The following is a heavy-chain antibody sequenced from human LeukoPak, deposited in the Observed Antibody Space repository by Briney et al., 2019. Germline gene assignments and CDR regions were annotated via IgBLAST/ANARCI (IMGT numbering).Heavy chain of an antibody. CDR2: IKQDGSEK. V-gene: IGHV3-7*04. CDR1: GFTVSSNY. CDR3: ARVSSSWPIDY. D-gene: IGHD6-13*01. J-gene: IGHJ4*02. Sequence: GGSLRLSCAASGFTVSSNYMSWVRQAPGKGLEWVANIKQDGSEKYYVDSVKGRFTISRDNVKNSLYLQMNSLRAEDTAVYYCARVSSSWPIDYWGQGTLVTVSS.